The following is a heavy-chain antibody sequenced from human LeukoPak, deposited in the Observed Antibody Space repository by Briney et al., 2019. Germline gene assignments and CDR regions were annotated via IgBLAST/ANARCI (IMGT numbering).Heavy chain of an antibody. V-gene: IGHV3-66*01. CDR1: GFTVSSNY. J-gene: IGHJ1*01. Sequence: PGGSLRLSCAASGFTVSSNYMNWVRQAPGKGLEWVSVIYSGGSTYYADSVRGRFTISRDNSKNTLYFQMNSLRAEDTAVYYCARGSVPGLFPRGSYWYFQHWGQGTLVTVSS. CDR2: IYSGGST. CDR3: ARGSVPGLFPRGSYWYFQH. D-gene: IGHD1-26*01.